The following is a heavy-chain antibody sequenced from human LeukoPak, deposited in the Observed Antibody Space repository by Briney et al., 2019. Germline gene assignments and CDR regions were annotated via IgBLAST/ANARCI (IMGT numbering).Heavy chain of an antibody. D-gene: IGHD2-21*02. V-gene: IGHV3-30*03. CDR3: ARLRVVTTSVDY. CDR2: ISYDGSNT. J-gene: IGHJ4*02. CDR1: GFTFSAYG. Sequence: PGRSLRLSCAASGFTFSAYGMHWVRQAPGKGLEWVAVISYDGSNTYYADSVKGRFTISRDNSKNTLYLQMNSLRPEDTAVYYCARLRVVTTSVDYWGQGTLVTVSS.